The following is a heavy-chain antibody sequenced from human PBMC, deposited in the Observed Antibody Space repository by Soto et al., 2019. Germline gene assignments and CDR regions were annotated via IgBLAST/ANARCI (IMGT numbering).Heavy chain of an antibody. CDR3: SGGVGDAF. V-gene: IGHV3-7*04. D-gene: IGHD1-26*01. Sequence: EVHLVESGGGLVQTGGSLRLSCAISESTVRRDWMNWVRQAPGKGLEWVAHTKQDGSEKYYVDSVKGRVTISRDNARNSLYQQMNSLRVEDTAMYYCSGGVGDAFWGQGTLVTVSP. CDR1: ESTVRRDW. CDR2: TKQDGSEK. J-gene: IGHJ4*02.